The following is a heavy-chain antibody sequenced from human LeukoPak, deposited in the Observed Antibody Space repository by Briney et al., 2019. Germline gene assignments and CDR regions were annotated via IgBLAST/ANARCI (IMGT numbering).Heavy chain of an antibody. CDR3: AREPRGYSGYGYYFDY. CDR2: ISSRSSAI. Sequence: GGSLRLSCAASGFTFTDYGINWVRQAPGKGLEWISYISSRSSAIFYADSVKGRFTISRDNAKNPLYLQMNSLRVEDTAMYYCAREPRGYSGYGYYFDYWGQGTLVAVSS. V-gene: IGHV3-48*01. D-gene: IGHD5-12*01. J-gene: IGHJ4*02. CDR1: GFTFTDYG.